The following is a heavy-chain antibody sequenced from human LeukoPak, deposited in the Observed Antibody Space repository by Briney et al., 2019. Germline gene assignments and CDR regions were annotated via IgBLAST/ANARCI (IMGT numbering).Heavy chain of an antibody. J-gene: IGHJ5*02. V-gene: IGHV1-69*05. D-gene: IGHD3-22*01. CDR1: GGTFSSYA. Sequence: SVKVSCKASGGTFSSYAISWVRQAPGQGLEWMGGIIPIFGTANYAQKFQGRVTMTTDTSTTTAYMELRSLRSDDTAVYYCARGYYYDSSGPSFDPWGQGTLVTVSS. CDR2: IIPIFGTA. CDR3: ARGYYYDSSGPSFDP.